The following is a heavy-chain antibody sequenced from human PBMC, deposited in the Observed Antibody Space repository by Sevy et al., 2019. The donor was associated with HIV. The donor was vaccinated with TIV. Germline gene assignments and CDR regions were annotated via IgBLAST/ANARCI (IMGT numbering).Heavy chain of an antibody. J-gene: IGHJ6*02. CDR3: ARKMVRGYGMDV. D-gene: IGHD3-10*01. CDR1: GFTFSSYS. CDR2: ISSSSSTI. V-gene: IGHV3-48*02. Sequence: GSLRLSCAASGFTFSSYSMNWVRQAPGKGLDWVSYISSSSSTIYYADSVKGRFTISRDNAKNSLYLQMNSLRDEDTVVYYCARKMVRGYGMDVWGQGTTVTVSS.